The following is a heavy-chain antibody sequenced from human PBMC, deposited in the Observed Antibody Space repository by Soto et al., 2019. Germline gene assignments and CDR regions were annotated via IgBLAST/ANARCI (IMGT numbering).Heavy chain of an antibody. V-gene: IGHV1-18*01. D-gene: IGHD3-3*01. J-gene: IGHJ6*03. CDR2: ISAYNGNT. CDR3: ARLRYYDFWSGLGYYYYYYMDV. Sequence: GASVKVSCKASGYTFTSYGINWVRQAPGQGLEWMGWISAYNGNTNYAQKLQGRVTMTTDTSTSTAYMELRSLRSDDTAVYYCARLRYYDFWSGLGYYYYYYMDVWGKGTTVTVSS. CDR1: GYTFTSYG.